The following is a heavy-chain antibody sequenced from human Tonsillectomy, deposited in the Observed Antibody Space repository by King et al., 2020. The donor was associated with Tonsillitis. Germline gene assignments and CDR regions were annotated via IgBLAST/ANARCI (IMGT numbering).Heavy chain of an antibody. Sequence: VQLVESGGSVVQPGRSLRLSCAASGFTFSSYAMHWVRQAPGKGLEWVAVISYDGSNKYYADSVKGRFTISRDNSKNTLYLQMNSLRAEDTAVYYCARDWGSGWYCFDYWGQGTLVTVSS. V-gene: IGHV3-30-3*01. J-gene: IGHJ4*02. D-gene: IGHD6-19*01. CDR2: ISYDGSNK. CDR1: GFTFSSYA. CDR3: ARDWGSGWYCFDY.